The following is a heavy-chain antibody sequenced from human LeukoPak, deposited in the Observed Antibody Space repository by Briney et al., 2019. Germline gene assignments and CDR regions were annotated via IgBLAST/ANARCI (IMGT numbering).Heavy chain of an antibody. CDR1: GYTFTSCD. J-gene: IGHJ4*02. V-gene: IGHV1-8*01. D-gene: IGHD6-19*01. Sequence: ASVKVSCKASGYTFTSCDINWVRQATGQGLEWMGWMNPNSGNTGYGQRFQGRITMTRDISIGTAYMELSNLTSEDTPIYYCPRGSSGRPENWGQGSLVTASA. CDR3: PRGSSGRPEN. CDR2: MNPNSGNT.